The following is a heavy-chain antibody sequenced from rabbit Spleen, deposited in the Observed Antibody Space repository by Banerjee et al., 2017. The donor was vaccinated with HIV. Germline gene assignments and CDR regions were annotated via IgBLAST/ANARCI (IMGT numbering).Heavy chain of an antibody. CDR3: ARGEYFTVGFSSYAIYLDL. CDR1: GFSFSNKAV. CDR2: IDSSSSST. D-gene: IGHD8-1*01. Sequence: QEQLVESGGGLVKPEGSLKLSCTASGFSFSNKAVMCWVRQAPGKGLEWIACIDSSSSSTWYATWAKGRFTISKTSSTTVTLQMTSLTAADTATYFCARGEYFTVGFSSYAIYLDLWGQGTLVTVS. V-gene: IGHV1S45*01. J-gene: IGHJ4*01.